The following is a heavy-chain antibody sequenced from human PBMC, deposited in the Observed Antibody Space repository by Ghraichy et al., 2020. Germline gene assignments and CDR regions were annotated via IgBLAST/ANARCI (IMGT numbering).Heavy chain of an antibody. CDR1: GGSFSGYY. D-gene: IGHD3-22*01. J-gene: IGHJ3*02. CDR3: ARGPRLVYYNSGNDAFDI. Sequence: SETLSLTCAVYGGSFSGYYWSWIRQPPGKGLEWIGEIHQSGSTNYNPSLKSQVTISVDMSKNQFSLKLSSVTAADTAVYYCARGPRLVYYNSGNDAFDIWGQGTMVTVSS. V-gene: IGHV4-34*01. CDR2: IHQSGST.